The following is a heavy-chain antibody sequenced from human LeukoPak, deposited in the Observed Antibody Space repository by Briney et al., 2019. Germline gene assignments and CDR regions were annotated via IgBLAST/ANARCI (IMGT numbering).Heavy chain of an antibody. CDR2: ISSSGGST. D-gene: IGHD6-13*01. V-gene: IGHV3-23*01. CDR3: AKALARIAAAGKENDY. J-gene: IGHJ4*02. CDR1: GFTFSSYA. Sequence: GGSLRLSCAASGFTFSSYAMSWVRQAPGKGLDWVSGISSSGGSTYYADSVKGRFTISRDNSENTLYLQINSLRAEDTAVYYCAKALARIAAAGKENDYWGQRTLVTVSS.